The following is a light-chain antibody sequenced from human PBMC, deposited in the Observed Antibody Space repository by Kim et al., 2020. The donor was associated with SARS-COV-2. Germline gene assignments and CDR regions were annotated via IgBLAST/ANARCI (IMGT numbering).Light chain of an antibody. V-gene: IGKV3-11*01. J-gene: IGKJ1*01. CDR1: QSLSSY. CDR3: HRRSDWPPSRT. Sequence: ENVLTQSPATLSLSPGERATLSCRASQSLSSYLAWYQQRPGQPPRLLIYDTSNRATGVPVRFSGSGSGTDFTLTISSLEPEDFAVYFCHRRSDWPPSRTFGQGTKVDIK. CDR2: DTS.